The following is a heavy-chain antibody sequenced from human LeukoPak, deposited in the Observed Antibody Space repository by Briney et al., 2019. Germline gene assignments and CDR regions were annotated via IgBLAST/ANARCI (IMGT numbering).Heavy chain of an antibody. CDR3: AGIRSYSDAFDI. V-gene: IGHV5-51*01. Sequence: GESLKTSCKGSGYSFTSFWIGWVRQMPGKGLEWMGIIYPGDSDTRYSPSFQGQVTFSGDRSINTAYLQWSSLKASDTAMYYCAGIRSYSDAFDIWGQGTLVTASS. CDR2: IYPGDSDT. CDR1: GYSFTSFW. D-gene: IGHD2-21*01. J-gene: IGHJ3*02.